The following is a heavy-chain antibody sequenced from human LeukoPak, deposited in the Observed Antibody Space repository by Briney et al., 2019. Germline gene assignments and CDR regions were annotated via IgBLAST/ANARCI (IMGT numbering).Heavy chain of an antibody. D-gene: IGHD2-2*01. J-gene: IGHJ6*02. CDR3: ARVGYCSSTSCSNYYYYGMDA. Sequence: GGSLRLSCAASGFTFSSYSMNWVRQAPGKGLEWVSYISSSSSTVYYADSVKGRFTISRDNAKNSLYLQMNSLRAEDTAVYYCARVGYCSSTSCSNYYYYGMDAWGQGTTVTVSS. V-gene: IGHV3-48*01. CDR2: ISSSSSTV. CDR1: GFTFSSYS.